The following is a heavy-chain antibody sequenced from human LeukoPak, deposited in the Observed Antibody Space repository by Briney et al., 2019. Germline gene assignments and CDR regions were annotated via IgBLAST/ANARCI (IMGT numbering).Heavy chain of an antibody. CDR3: AREKYSPGAVDY. CDR1: GGSISSSSYY. D-gene: IGHD6-6*01. J-gene: IGHJ4*02. CDR2: IYYSGST. V-gene: IGHV4-39*01. Sequence: PSETLSLTCSVSGGSISSSSYYWGWIRQPPGKGLEWIGSIYYSGSTYYNPSLRSRVTISVDTSKNQFSLKVNSVTAADTAVYYCAREKYSPGAVDYWGQGSLVTVSS.